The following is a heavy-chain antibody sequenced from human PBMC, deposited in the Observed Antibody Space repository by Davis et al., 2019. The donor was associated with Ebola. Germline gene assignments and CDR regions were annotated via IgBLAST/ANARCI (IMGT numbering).Heavy chain of an antibody. D-gene: IGHD1-26*01. CDR3: ARGVGATTGWFDP. J-gene: IGHJ5*02. CDR1: GGSISSSSYS. Sequence: MPSETLSLTCPLPGGSISSSSYSWGWIRQPPGKGLEWIVRIYYSGGTYYNPSLNSRVTISVDTSKNQLSLKLSSVTAAGTAVYYCARGVGATTGWFDPWGQGTLVTVSS. V-gene: IGHV4-39*01. CDR2: IYYSGGT.